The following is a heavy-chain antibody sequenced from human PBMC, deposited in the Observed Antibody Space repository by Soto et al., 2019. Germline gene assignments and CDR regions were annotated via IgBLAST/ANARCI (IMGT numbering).Heavy chain of an antibody. CDR2: ISTYNGNT. V-gene: IGHV1-18*01. J-gene: IGHJ4*02. Sequence: QVQLVQSGAEVKKPGASVKVSCKASGYTFITYGVSWVRQAPGQGLDWLGWISTYNGNTRYAERLQGRVTMTTDTTTTTANMELRNMRSDDTAVYYCARGPTDYYDNSANYFLDYWGQGTLVTVSS. CDR3: ARGPTDYYDNSANYFLDY. CDR1: GYTFITYG. D-gene: IGHD3-22*01.